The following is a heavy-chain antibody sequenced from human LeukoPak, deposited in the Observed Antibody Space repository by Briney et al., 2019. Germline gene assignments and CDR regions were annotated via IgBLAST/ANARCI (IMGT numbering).Heavy chain of an antibody. CDR3: AKRSDSRPYFFDY. V-gene: IGHV3-30*02. CDR1: GFTFSTYG. Sequence: TGGSLRLSCAASGFTFSTYGMHWVRQAPGKGLEWVAPIWYDGSNKYYADSVKGRFTISRDNSKNTLYLQMNSLGAEDTAVYYFAKRSDSRPYFFDYWGQGTLVTVFS. D-gene: IGHD2-15*01. CDR2: IWYDGSNK. J-gene: IGHJ4*02.